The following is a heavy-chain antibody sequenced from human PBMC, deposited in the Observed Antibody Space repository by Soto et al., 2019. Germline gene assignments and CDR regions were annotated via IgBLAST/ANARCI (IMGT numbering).Heavy chain of an antibody. J-gene: IGHJ5*02. Sequence: SQTLSLTCAISGDSVSSDSVAWNWIRQSPSRGLEWLGRTYYRSKWYNDYAVSVKSRISINPDTSKNQFSLQLNSVTPEDTAVYYCARGHGDWFDPWGQGTLVTAPQ. V-gene: IGHV6-1*01. CDR3: ARGHGDWFDP. CDR1: GDSVSSDSVA. CDR2: TYYRSKWYN. D-gene: IGHD4-17*01.